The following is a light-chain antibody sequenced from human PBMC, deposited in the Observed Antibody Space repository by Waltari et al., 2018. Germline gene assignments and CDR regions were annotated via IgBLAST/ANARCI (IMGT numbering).Light chain of an antibody. J-gene: IGKJ4*01. Sequence: EVILTQSPDTLSLSPGARATLSCRASQNITNNYLAWYQHKPGLAPRLLIYDSSSRATGVPDRFSGSGSGTDFTLTIGRLEPEDYAVYYCQQYENSPLTFGGGTQVETK. V-gene: IGKV3-20*01. CDR3: QQYENSPLT. CDR2: DSS. CDR1: QNITNNY.